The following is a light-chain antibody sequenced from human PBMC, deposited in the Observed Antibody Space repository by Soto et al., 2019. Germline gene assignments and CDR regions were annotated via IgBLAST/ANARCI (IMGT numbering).Light chain of an antibody. CDR1: QGIRNY. Sequence: DIQMTQSPTSLSASVGDRVTITCRASQGIRNYVAWYQQIPGKAHKLLIYAASTLQSGVPSRFSSSGSGTDFTLTISRLQHEDVSSYSCQKYSSVPVFGPGTKVEIK. CDR2: AAS. CDR3: QKYSSVPV. V-gene: IGKV1-27*01. J-gene: IGKJ3*01.